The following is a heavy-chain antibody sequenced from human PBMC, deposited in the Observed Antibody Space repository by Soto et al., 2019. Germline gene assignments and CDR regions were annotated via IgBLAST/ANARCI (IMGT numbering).Heavy chain of an antibody. D-gene: IGHD6-25*01. J-gene: IGHJ4*02. CDR3: TREAGWQRMVPYD. V-gene: IGHV1-18*04. Sequence: QVQLVQSGSEVKKLGASVNVSCKAFGYTFTSYGFSWVRQVPGQGLEWLGWISAFNGDTQYAQTMKGRLTVTTETSTTSVHMELRRLTPADTAVYYCTREAGWQRMVPYDWGQGTLVTVS. CDR2: ISAFNGDT. CDR1: GYTFTSYG.